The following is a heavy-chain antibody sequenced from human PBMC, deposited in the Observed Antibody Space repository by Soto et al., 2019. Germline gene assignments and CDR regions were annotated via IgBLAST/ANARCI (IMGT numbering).Heavy chain of an antibody. D-gene: IGHD6-13*01. CDR3: ARGTNQQRDYYGMDV. CDR1: GGTFSSYA. CDR2: IIPIFGTA. Sequence: ASVKVSCKASGGTFSSYALSWVRQAPGQGLEWMGGIIPIFGTANYAQKFQGRVTITADESTSTAYMELSSLRSEDTALYYCARGTNQQRDYYGMDVWGQGTTVTVSS. V-gene: IGHV1-69*13. J-gene: IGHJ6*02.